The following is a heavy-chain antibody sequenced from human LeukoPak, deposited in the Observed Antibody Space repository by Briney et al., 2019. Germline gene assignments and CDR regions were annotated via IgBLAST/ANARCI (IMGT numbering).Heavy chain of an antibody. CDR3: ARGEGYYYGSGSYYNIPWFDP. Sequence: SETLSLTCAVYGGSFSGYYWSWIRQPPGKGLEWIGVINHSGSTNYNPSLKSRVTISVDTSKNQFSLKLSSVTAADTAVYYCARGEGYYYGSGSYYNIPWFDPWGQGTLVTVSS. CDR2: INHSGST. CDR1: GGSFSGYY. V-gene: IGHV4-34*01. J-gene: IGHJ5*02. D-gene: IGHD3-10*01.